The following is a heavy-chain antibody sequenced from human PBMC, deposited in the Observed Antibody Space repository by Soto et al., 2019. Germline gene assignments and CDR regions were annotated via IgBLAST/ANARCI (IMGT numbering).Heavy chain of an antibody. Sequence: PGGSLRLSCAASGFTFSSYWRSWVRQAPGKGLEWVANIKEDGSEKQYVDSVKGRFTVSRDNARNSLYLQMNSLRAEDTAVYYCAKSSSRVFDIWGQGTMVTVSS. CDR3: AKSSSRVFDI. CDR1: GFTFSSYW. J-gene: IGHJ3*02. V-gene: IGHV3-7*01. CDR2: IKEDGSEK.